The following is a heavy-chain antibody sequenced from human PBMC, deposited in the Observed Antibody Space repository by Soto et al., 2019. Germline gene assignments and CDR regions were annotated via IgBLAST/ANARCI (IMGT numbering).Heavy chain of an antibody. D-gene: IGHD3-22*01. Sequence: SETLSLTCAVYGGSFSGYYWSWIRQPPGKGLEWIGEINHSGSTNYNPSLKSRVTISVDTSKNQFSLKLSSVTAADTAVYYCARADVVNYYDSSGYWYWGQGTLVTV. J-gene: IGHJ4*02. CDR1: GGSFSGYY. V-gene: IGHV4-34*01. CDR2: INHSGST. CDR3: ARADVVNYYDSSGYWY.